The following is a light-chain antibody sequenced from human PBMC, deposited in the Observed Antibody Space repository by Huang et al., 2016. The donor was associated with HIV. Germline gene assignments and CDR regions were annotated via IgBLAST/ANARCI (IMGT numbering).Light chain of an antibody. CDR1: QSVLKNSKNKKY. CDR2: WAS. J-gene: IGKJ1*01. Sequence: DIVMTQSPDSLAVSLGERATINCKSSQSVLKNSKNKKYLAWYQQKAGQPPKLLIYWASTRGSGVPDRVSGSGSGTDFTLTISSLQAEDVAVYYCHQYYTTLRTFGQGTKVEVK. CDR3: HQYYTTLRT. V-gene: IGKV4-1*01.